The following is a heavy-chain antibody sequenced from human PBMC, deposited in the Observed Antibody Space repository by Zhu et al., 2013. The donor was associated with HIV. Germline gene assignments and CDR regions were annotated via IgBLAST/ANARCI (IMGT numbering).Heavy chain of an antibody. CDR2: IIPIFGTA. CDR1: GYTFTNND. Sequence: QVQLVQSGTEVKKPGASVKVACKSSGYTFTNNDINWVRQATGQGLEWMGGIIPIFGTANYAQKFQGRVTITADKSTSTAYMEMSSLRSEDTAVYYCARGGTAAGEGFDPWGQGTLVTVSS. D-gene: IGHD6-13*01. V-gene: IGHV1-69*06. J-gene: IGHJ5*02. CDR3: ARGGTAAGEGFDP.